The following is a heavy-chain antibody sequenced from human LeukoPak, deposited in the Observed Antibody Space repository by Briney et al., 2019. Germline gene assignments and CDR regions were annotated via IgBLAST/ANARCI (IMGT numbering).Heavy chain of an antibody. Sequence: GGSLRLSCAASGFTFDDYAMHWVRQAPGQGLKWVSGISWNSGSIGYADSVKGRFTISRDNAKNSLYLQMNSLRAEDTALYYCAKDRGYSGYDSFDYWGQGTLVTVSS. D-gene: IGHD5-12*01. J-gene: IGHJ4*02. CDR1: GFTFDDYA. V-gene: IGHV3-9*01. CDR2: ISWNSGSI. CDR3: AKDRGYSGYDSFDY.